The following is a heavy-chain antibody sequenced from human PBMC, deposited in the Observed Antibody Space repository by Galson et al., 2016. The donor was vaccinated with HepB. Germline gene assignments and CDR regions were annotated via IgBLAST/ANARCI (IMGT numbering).Heavy chain of an antibody. D-gene: IGHD6-6*01. Sequence: SLRLSCAASGFTFSYYSMNWVRQAPGKGLVCLSRIKTDGSSTYYADSVESRFTVSRDNAKNTLYLQMDSLRAEDTAVYYCARGVSSSQDYWGQGTLVTVSS. CDR2: IKTDGSST. CDR1: GFTFSYYS. J-gene: IGHJ4*02. V-gene: IGHV3-74*01. CDR3: ARGVSSSQDY.